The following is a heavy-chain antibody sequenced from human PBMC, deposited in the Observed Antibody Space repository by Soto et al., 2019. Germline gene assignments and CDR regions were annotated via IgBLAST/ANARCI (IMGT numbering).Heavy chain of an antibody. CDR3: AKTVTPDYDILTGYYLIVSPFDY. J-gene: IGHJ4*02. CDR2: ISGSGGST. Sequence: GGSLRLSCAASGFTFSSYAMRWVRQAPGKGLEWVSAISGSGGSTYYADSVKGRFTISRDNSKNTLYLQMNSLRAEDTAVYYCAKTVTPDYDILTGYYLIVSPFDYWGQGTLVTVSS. V-gene: IGHV3-23*01. D-gene: IGHD3-9*01. CDR1: GFTFSSYA.